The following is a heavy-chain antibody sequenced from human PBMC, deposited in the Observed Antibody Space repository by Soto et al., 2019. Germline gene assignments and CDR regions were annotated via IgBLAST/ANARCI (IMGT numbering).Heavy chain of an antibody. CDR2: IKQDGSEK. D-gene: IGHD6-13*01. Sequence: PGGSLRLPWTAAGFTFSSHGVSWVRQAPGKGLEWVANIKQDGSEKYYVDSVKGRFTISRDNAKNSLYLQMNSLRAEDTAVYYCARVHVSSSWYVYYYYYLDVWGKGTTVTVSS. V-gene: IGHV3-7*01. J-gene: IGHJ6*03. CDR1: GFTFSSHG. CDR3: ARVHVSSSWYVYYYYYLDV.